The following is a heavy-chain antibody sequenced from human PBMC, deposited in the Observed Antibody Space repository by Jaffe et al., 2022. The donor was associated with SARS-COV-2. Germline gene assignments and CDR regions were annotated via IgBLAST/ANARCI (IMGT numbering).Heavy chain of an antibody. CDR3: ARQGVPAATENNFDY. CDR2: IDPSDSYT. V-gene: IGHV5-10-1*03. Sequence: EVQLVQSGAEVKKPGESLRISCKGSGYSFTSYWISWVRQMPGKGLEWMGRIDPSDSYTNYSPSFQGHVTISADKSISTAYLQWSSLKASDTAMYYCARQGVPAATENNFDYWGQGTLVTVSS. J-gene: IGHJ4*02. CDR1: GYSFTSYW. D-gene: IGHD2-2*01.